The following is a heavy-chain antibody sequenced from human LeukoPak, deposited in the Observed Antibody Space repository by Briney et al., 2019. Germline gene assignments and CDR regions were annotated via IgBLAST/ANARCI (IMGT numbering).Heavy chain of an antibody. CDR3: TTDSGYTSPL. V-gene: IGHV3-74*01. Sequence: PGGSLRLSCAASGFTFSSYRMHWVRQAPGKGLAWVSRINDDGGDTTYADSVKGRFTISRDNAKNTLYLQMNSVRAEDTAVYYCTTDSGYTSPLWGQGTLVTVSS. CDR2: INDDGGDT. D-gene: IGHD5-18*01. CDR1: GFTFSSYR. J-gene: IGHJ4*02.